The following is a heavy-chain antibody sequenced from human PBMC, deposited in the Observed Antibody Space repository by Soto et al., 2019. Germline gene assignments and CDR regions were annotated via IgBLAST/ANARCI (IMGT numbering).Heavy chain of an antibody. D-gene: IGHD6-19*01. CDR1: GFTFSSYA. J-gene: IGHJ4*02. Sequence: PGGSLRLSCAASGFTFSSYAMSWVRQAPGKGLEWVSGISASGGSTKFADSAKGRFTISRDNSKNTLYVQMNSLRAEDTAVYYCAKSSSGWYQFDYWGQGTLVTVSS. CDR3: AKSSSGWYQFDY. V-gene: IGHV3-23*01. CDR2: ISASGGST.